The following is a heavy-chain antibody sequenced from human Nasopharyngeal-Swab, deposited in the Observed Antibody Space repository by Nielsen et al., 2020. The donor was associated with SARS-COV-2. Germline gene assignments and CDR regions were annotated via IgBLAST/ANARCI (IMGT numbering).Heavy chain of an antibody. Sequence: TPSLTCAVYGGSFTDYYWTWIRQPPGKGPEWIGEINHRGTTNYNPSLKSRVTISADTSKNQFSLNLSSVTAADTAVYYCARGLVDVNMMLVVIGFSYWLDSWGQGTLVTVSS. J-gene: IGHJ5*01. CDR1: GGSFTDYY. CDR2: INHRGTT. D-gene: IGHD3-22*01. V-gene: IGHV4-34*01. CDR3: ARGLVDVNMMLVVIGFSYWLDS.